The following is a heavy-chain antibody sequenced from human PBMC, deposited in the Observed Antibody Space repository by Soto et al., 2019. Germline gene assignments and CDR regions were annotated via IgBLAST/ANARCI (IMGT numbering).Heavy chain of an antibody. D-gene: IGHD3-16*01. CDR1: GFTFDDYA. J-gene: IGHJ3*02. V-gene: IGHV3-9*01. Sequence: EVQLVESGGGLVQPGRSLRLSCAASGFTFDDYAMHWVRQAPGKGLEWVSGISWNSGSIGYADSVKGRFIISRDNAKNSLYLQMNSLRAEDTALYYCAKDRNNHYHPGGAFDIWGQGTMVTVSS. CDR2: ISWNSGSI. CDR3: AKDRNNHYHPGGAFDI.